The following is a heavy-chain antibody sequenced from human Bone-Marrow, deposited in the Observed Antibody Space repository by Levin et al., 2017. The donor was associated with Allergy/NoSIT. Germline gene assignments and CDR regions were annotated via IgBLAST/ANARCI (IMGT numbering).Heavy chain of an antibody. CDR1: GLTFSSYA. D-gene: IGHD3-10*01. CDR3: ARSPPYYDSGIYYIEAWLDP. J-gene: IGHJ5*02. Sequence: GGSLRLSCAASGLTFSSYAMSWVRQAPGKGLQWVSSLSGTGGFTYYADSVKGRFTISRDNSKNTLYLQMNSLRAEDTAVYYCARSPPYYDSGIYYIEAWLDPWGQGTLVTVSS. CDR2: LSGTGGFT. V-gene: IGHV3-23*01.